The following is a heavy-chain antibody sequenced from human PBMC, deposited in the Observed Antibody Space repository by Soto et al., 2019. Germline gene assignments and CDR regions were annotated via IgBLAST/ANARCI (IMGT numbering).Heavy chain of an antibody. V-gene: IGHV3-23*01. CDR2: ISGSGGST. CDR3: AKGQWRYFDWLPQNDAFDI. D-gene: IGHD3-9*01. Sequence: GGSLRLSCAASGFTFSSYAMSWVRQAPGKGLEWVSAISGSGGSTYYADSVKGRFTISRDNSKNTLYLQMNSLRAEDTAVYYCAKGQWRYFDWLPQNDAFDIWGQGTMVTVSS. CDR1: GFTFSSYA. J-gene: IGHJ3*02.